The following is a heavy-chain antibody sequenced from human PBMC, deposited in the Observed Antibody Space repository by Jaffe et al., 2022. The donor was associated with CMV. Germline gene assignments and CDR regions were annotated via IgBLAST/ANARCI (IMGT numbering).Heavy chain of an antibody. CDR2: FDPEDGET. Sequence: QVQLVQSGAEVKKPGASVKVSCKVSGYTLTELSMHWVRQAPGKGLEWMGGFDPEDGETIYAQKFQGRVTMTEDTSTDTAYMELSSLRSEDTAVYYCATDSIPAGAAAGTGDRTYYYYMDVWGKGTTVTVSS. CDR1: GYTLTELS. D-gene: IGHD6-13*01. V-gene: IGHV1-24*01. CDR3: ATDSIPAGAAAGTGDRTYYYYMDV. J-gene: IGHJ6*03.